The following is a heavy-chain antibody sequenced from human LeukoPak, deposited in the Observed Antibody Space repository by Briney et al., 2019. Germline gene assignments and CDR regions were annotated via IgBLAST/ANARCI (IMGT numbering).Heavy chain of an antibody. Sequence: PGGSLRLSCAASGFTFTIYWMSWVRQAPGKGLEWVAVISYDGRNKYYADSVKGRFTISRDNSKNTLYLQMNSLRAEDTAVYYCARALGSFEYPFDYWGQGTLVTVSS. V-gene: IGHV3-30*03. CDR3: ARALGSFEYPFDY. CDR1: GFTFTIYW. CDR2: ISYDGRNK. J-gene: IGHJ4*02. D-gene: IGHD2-15*01.